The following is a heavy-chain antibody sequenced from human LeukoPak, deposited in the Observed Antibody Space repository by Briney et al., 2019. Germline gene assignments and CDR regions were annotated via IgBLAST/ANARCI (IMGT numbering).Heavy chain of an antibody. V-gene: IGHV3-48*01. CDR3: VRESIRGTRDFDY. Sequence: TGGSLRLSCAASGFSFSGYSMNWVRRAPGKGLDWVSYISSGSRTIFYADSVKGRLTISRDNAKNSLYLQMNSLRAEDTAVYYCVRESIRGTRDFDYWGQGTLVTVSS. CDR2: ISSGSRTI. J-gene: IGHJ4*02. CDR1: GFSFSGYS. D-gene: IGHD2-21*01.